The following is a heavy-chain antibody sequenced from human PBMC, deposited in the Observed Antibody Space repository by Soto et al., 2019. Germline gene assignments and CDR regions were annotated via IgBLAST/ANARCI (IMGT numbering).Heavy chain of an antibody. CDR2: IYYSGST. Sequence: SETLSLTCTVSGDSISSTRWWSWIRQPPGKGLEWIGYIYYSGSTNYNPSLTSRVTISVDTSKNQFSLKLSSVTAADTAVYYCARHRYSYGVYYFDYWGQGTLVTVSS. CDR1: GDSISSTRW. CDR3: ARHRYSYGVYYFDY. V-gene: IGHV4-59*08. D-gene: IGHD5-18*01. J-gene: IGHJ4*02.